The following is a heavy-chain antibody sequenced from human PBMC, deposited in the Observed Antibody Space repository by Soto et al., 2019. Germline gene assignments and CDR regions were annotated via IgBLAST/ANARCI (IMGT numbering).Heavy chain of an antibody. J-gene: IGHJ4*02. CDR3: ARDYGGNVVDD. CDR1: GGSFSGYY. V-gene: IGHV4-34*01. D-gene: IGHD4-17*01. CDR2: INHSGST. Sequence: QVQLPQWGAGLLTPSETLSLTCAVYGGSFSGYYWSWIRQPPGKGLEWIGEINHSGSTNYNPSLKSRVTISVDTSKNQFSLKLSSVTAADTAVYYCARDYGGNVVDDWGQGTLVTVSS.